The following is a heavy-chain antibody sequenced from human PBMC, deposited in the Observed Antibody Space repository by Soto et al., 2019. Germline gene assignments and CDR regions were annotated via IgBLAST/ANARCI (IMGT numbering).Heavy chain of an antibody. CDR2: ISGSGGST. D-gene: IGHD5-12*01. V-gene: IGHV3-23*01. J-gene: IGHJ4*02. CDR1: GFTFSSYA. Sequence: EVQLLESGGGLVQPGGSLRLSCAASGFTFSSYAMSWVRQAPGKGLEWVTAISGSGGSTYYADSVKGQFTISRDNSKNTLYLQRNSMRAKDTAVYYRAKDHSGMVATPAYWSQGTLVTVSS. CDR3: AKDHSGMVATPAY.